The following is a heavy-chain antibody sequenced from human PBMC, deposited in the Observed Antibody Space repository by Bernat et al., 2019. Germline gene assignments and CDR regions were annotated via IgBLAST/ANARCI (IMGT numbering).Heavy chain of an antibody. CDR2: ISYDGSKK. D-gene: IGHD2-21*01. J-gene: IGHJ4*02. CDR3: AKDVSYSLEY. Sequence: QVQLVESGGGVVQPGRSLRLSCAASGFIFSSYGMHWVRQAPGKGLEWVAVISYDGSKKYYADSVKGRFTISRDNSKNTLYLQMDSLRAEDTAVYYCAKDVSYSLEYWGQGTLVTVSS. CDR1: GFIFSSYG. V-gene: IGHV3-30*18.